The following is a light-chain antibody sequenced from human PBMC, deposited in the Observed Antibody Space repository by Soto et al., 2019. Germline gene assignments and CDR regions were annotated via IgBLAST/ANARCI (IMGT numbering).Light chain of an antibody. V-gene: IGKV1-39*01. CDR3: QQSYSSPRT. CDR2: AAS. J-gene: IGKJ1*01. CDR1: QSISSY. Sequence: DIKMTQSPSSLSASVGARVTITCRASQSISSYLNWYQQKPGKAPKLLIYAASSLQSGVPSTFSGSGSGTDFTLTIRSLQPEDSATYYCQQSYSSPRTFGHGTKVDI.